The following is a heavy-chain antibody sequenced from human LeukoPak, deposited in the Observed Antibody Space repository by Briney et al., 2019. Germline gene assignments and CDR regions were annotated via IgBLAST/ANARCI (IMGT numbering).Heavy chain of an antibody. J-gene: IGHJ6*02. D-gene: IGHD3-9*01. CDR1: GFTFSSYA. CDR2: ISSSSSTI. V-gene: IGHV3-48*04. Sequence: AGGSLRLSCTTSGFTFSSYAMNWVRQAPGKGLEWISYISSSSSTIYSADSVKGRFTISRDNAKNSLYLQMNSLRAEDTAVYYCAREDDILPMDVWGQGTTVTVSS. CDR3: AREDDILPMDV.